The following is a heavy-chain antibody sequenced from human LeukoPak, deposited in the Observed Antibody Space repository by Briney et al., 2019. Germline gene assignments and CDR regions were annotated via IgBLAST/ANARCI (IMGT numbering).Heavy chain of an antibody. CDR2: IYYSVST. Sequence: SETLSLTCTVSGGSITSSNYYWGWIRQPPGKGLEWIGSIYYSVSTYYNPSLKSRVTIYVDTSKNQFSLKLNSVTAADTAMYYCASGSSNGLLGWFDPWGQGTLVTVSS. CDR3: ASGSSNGLLGWFDP. J-gene: IGHJ5*02. V-gene: IGHV4-39*01. D-gene: IGHD6-13*01. CDR1: GGSITSSNYY.